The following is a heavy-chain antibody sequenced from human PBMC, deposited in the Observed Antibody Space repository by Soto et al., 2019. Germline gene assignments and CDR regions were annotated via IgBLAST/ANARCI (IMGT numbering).Heavy chain of an antibody. D-gene: IGHD5-12*01. CDR1: GFTFSNAW. Sequence: GGSLRLSCAASGFTFSNAWMSWVRQAPGKGLEWVGRIKSKADGGTTDYAAPVKGRFTISRDDSKNTLYLQMNSLKTEDTAVYYCTKINDHRGYDFRRLYYFDDWGQGTLVTVSS. J-gene: IGHJ4*02. V-gene: IGHV3-15*01. CDR3: TKINDHRGYDFRRLYYFDD. CDR2: IKSKADGGTT.